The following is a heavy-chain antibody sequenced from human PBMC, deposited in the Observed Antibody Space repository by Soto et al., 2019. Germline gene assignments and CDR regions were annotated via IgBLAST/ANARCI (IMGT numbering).Heavy chain of an antibody. CDR1: GFTFSSYG. J-gene: IGHJ5*02. CDR3: AKESRPRGFLEWLLSNWFDP. V-gene: IGHV3-30*18. CDR2: ISYDGSNK. Sequence: QVQLVESGGGVVQPGRSLRLSCAASGFTFSSYGMHWVRQAPGKGLEWVAVISYDGSNKYYADSVKGRFTISRDNSKNTLYLQMNSLRAEDTAVYYCAKESRPRGFLEWLLSNWFDPWGQGTLVTVSS. D-gene: IGHD3-3*01.